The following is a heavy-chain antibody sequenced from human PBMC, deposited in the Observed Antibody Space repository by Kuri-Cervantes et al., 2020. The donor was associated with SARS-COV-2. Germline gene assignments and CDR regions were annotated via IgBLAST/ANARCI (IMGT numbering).Heavy chain of an antibody. D-gene: IGHD4-17*01. CDR3: ARERLVHDYGDSAFDY. J-gene: IGHJ4*02. CDR2: IYRGEAT. V-gene: IGHV4-38-2*02. Sequence: SETLSLTCSVSGYSISAGYYWGWVRQPPGKGLEWIASIYRGEATYNPSLKSRLTISVDTSKNQFSLKLSSVTAADTAVYYCARERLVHDYGDSAFDYWGQGTLVTVSS. CDR1: GYSISAGYY.